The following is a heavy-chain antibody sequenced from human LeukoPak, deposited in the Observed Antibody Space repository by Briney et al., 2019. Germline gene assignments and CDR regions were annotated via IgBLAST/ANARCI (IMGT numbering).Heavy chain of an antibody. V-gene: IGHV3-23*01. CDR3: AKSRGVAGFDY. Sequence: AGGSLRLSCAASGFTFSNYAMSWVRQAPGKGLEWVSAISGSGDSTYYADSVKGRLTISRDNSKNTLYLQMNSLRAEDTAVYYCAKSRGVAGFDYWGQGTLVTVSS. D-gene: IGHD6-19*01. CDR1: GFTFSNYA. CDR2: ISGSGDST. J-gene: IGHJ4*02.